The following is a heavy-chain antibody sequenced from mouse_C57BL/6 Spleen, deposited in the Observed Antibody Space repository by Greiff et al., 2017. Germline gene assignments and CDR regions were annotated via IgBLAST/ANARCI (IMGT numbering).Heavy chain of an antibody. CDR1: GFTFSDYG. J-gene: IGHJ4*01. CDR2: ISNLAYSI. V-gene: IGHV5-15*01. CDR3: ARHETGTRGYAMDY. Sequence: EVHLVESGGGLVQPGGSLKLSCAASGFTFSDYGMAWVRQAPRKGPEWVAFISNLAYSIYYADTVTGRFTISRENAKNTLYLEMSSLRSEDTAMYYCARHETGTRGYAMDYWGQGTSVTVSS. D-gene: IGHD4-1*01.